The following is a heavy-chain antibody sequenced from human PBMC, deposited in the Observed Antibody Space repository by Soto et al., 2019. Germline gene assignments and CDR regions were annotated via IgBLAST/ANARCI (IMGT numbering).Heavy chain of an antibody. CDR3: AGMPYTSGLRFDP. D-gene: IGHD6-19*01. J-gene: IGHJ5*02. CDR1: GDSYSISTYS. CDR2: IYQSGVT. V-gene: IGHV4-30-2*01. Sequence: SETLSLTCSMSGDSYSISTYSWSWIRQPPGKALQWIGFIYQSGVTSYNPSLASRVSISLDRSNNQCSLKLKSVTAADTAVYFCAGMPYTSGLRFDPWGPGTLVTVSS.